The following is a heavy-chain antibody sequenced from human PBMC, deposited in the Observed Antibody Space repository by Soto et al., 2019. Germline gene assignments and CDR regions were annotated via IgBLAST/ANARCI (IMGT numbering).Heavy chain of an antibody. J-gene: IGHJ5*02. CDR3: AREFGGGYDLWVYNWFDP. CDR1: GDSVSSNSAA. D-gene: IGHD5-12*01. V-gene: IGHV6-1*01. Sequence: QVQLQQSGPGLVKPSQTLSLTCAISGDSVSSNSAAWNWIRQSPSRGLEWLGRTYYRSKWYNDYAVSVKSRITINPDTSKNQFSLQLNSVTPEDTAVYYCAREFGGGYDLWVYNWFDPWGQGTLVTVSS. CDR2: TYYRSKWYN.